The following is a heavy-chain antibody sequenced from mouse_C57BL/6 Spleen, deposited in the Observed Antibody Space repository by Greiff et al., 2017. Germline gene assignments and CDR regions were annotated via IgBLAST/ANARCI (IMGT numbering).Heavy chain of an antibody. D-gene: IGHD2-3*01. CDR3: ARRYDGYPFAY. V-gene: IGHV1-61*01. Sequence: VQLQQPGAELVRPGSSVKLSCKASGYTFTSYWMDWVKQRPGQGLEWIGNIYPSDSETHYNQKFKDKATLTVDKSSSTAYMQLSSLTSEDSAVYYCARRYDGYPFAYWGQGTLVTVSA. CDR2: IYPSDSET. J-gene: IGHJ3*01. CDR1: GYTFTSYW.